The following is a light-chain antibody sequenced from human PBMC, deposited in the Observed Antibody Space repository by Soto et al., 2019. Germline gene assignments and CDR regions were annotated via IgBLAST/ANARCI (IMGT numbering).Light chain of an antibody. Sequence: IVLTQSPDTLSLSPGERATLSCRASQSVSSNYIAWYQQKLGQAPRLLIYDASRRATGIPDRFSGSGSGTDFTLTISRLEPEDFVVYYCQQYGRSPTFGQGTKVDIK. V-gene: IGKV3-20*01. CDR3: QQYGRSPT. J-gene: IGKJ1*01. CDR1: QSVSSNY. CDR2: DAS.